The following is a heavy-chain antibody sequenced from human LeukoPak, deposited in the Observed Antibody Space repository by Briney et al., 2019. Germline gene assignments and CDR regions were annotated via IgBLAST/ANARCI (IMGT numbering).Heavy chain of an antibody. J-gene: IGHJ6*03. CDR3: AKQMTERPHYYYMDV. CDR2: TQDDESNK. Sequence: GGSLRLSCAASGFIFSSSGMHWVRQAPGKGLGWVAFTQDDESNKYYSDSVKGRFTISRDNSKNTLFLQMSSLRPEDTALYYCAKQMTERPHYYYMDVWGRGTTVTVSS. V-gene: IGHV3-30*02. CDR1: GFIFSSSG.